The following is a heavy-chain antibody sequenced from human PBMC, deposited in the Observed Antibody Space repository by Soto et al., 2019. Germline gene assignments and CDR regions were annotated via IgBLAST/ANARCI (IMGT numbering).Heavy chain of an antibody. CDR2: INHSGST. V-gene: IGHV4-34*01. CDR3: ARSGRDILATIRKTALRFDY. Sequence: SETLSLTCAVYGGSLSGYYWSWIRQPPGKGLEWIGEINHSGSTNYNPSLKSRVTISVDTSKNQFSLKLSSVTAADTAVYYCARSGRDILATIRKTALRFDYCGQGLLVTVSS. D-gene: IGHD5-12*01. J-gene: IGHJ4*02. CDR1: GGSLSGYY.